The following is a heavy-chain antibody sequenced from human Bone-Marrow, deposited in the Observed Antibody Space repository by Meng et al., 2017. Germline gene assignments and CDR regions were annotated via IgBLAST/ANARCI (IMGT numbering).Heavy chain of an antibody. V-gene: IGHV3-23*01. CDR1: GCTLSSYA. D-gene: IGHD5-12*01. CDR3: AKGKGGYDPFDS. CDR2: ISSSGGST. Sequence: EVHLLESGGGLVPPGGSLRLSCAASGCTLSSYAVSWVRQAPGKGLEWVSAISSSGGSTYYADSVKGRFTISRDNSKNTLYLQMNSLRAEDTALYYCAKGKGGYDPFDSWGQGTLVTVSS. J-gene: IGHJ4*02.